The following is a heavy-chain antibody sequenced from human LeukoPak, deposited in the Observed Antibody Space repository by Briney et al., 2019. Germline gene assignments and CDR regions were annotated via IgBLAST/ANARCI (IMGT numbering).Heavy chain of an antibody. V-gene: IGHV4-39*01. D-gene: IGHD3-9*01. CDR2: IYYSGST. CDR1: GGFISSSSYY. CDR3: ARQLPNRYYDILTAEGRFDP. Sequence: PSETLSLTCTVPGGFISSSSYYWGWIRQPPGKGLEWIGSIYYSGSTYYNPSLKSRVTISVDTSKNQFSLKLSSVTAADTAVYYCARQLPNRYYDILTAEGRFDPWGQGTLVTVSS. J-gene: IGHJ5*02.